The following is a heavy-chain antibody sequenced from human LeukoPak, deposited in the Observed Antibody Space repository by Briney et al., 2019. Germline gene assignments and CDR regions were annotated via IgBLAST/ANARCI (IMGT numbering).Heavy chain of an antibody. J-gene: IGHJ3*02. V-gene: IGHV1-46*01. Sequence: GASVKVSCKVSGYTLTELSMHWVRQAPGKGLEWMGIINPSGGSTSYAQKFQGRVTMTRDTSTSTVYMELSSLRSEDTAVYYCARVGQDIVVVPAAIRGSDDAFDIWGQGTMVTVSS. D-gene: IGHD2-2*02. CDR3: ARVGQDIVVVPAAIRGSDDAFDI. CDR2: INPSGGST. CDR1: GYTLTELS.